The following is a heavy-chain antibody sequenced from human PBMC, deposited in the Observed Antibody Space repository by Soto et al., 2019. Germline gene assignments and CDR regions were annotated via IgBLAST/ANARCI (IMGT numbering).Heavy chain of an antibody. D-gene: IGHD3-3*01. CDR3: ARGGITIFGVVIPAFDY. CDR2: INPNSGGT. Sequence: GASVKVSCKASGYTFTGYYMHWVRQAPGQGLEWMGWINPNSGGTNYAQKFQGRVTMTRDTSISTAYMELSRLRSDDTAVYYCARGGITIFGVVIPAFDYWGQGTLVTVPS. CDR1: GYTFTGYY. J-gene: IGHJ4*02. V-gene: IGHV1-2*02.